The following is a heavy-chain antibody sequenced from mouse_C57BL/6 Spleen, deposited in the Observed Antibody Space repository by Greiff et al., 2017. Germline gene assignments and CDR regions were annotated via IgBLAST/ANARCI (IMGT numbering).Heavy chain of an antibody. CDR1: GYTFTSYW. D-gene: IGHD2-5*01. J-gene: IGHJ4*01. CDR3: ARTYYSNYAMDY. CDR2: IHPNSGST. Sequence: QVQLQQPGAELVKPGASVKLSCKASGYTFTSYWMHWVKQRPGQGLEWIGMIHPNSGSTNYNEKFKSKATLTVDKSSSTAYMQLSSLTSEDSAVYYCARTYYSNYAMDYWGQGTSVTVSS. V-gene: IGHV1-64*01.